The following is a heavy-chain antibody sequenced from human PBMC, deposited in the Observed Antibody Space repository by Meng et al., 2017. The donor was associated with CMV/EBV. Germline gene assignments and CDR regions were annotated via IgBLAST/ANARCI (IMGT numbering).Heavy chain of an antibody. V-gene: IGHV1-69*10. Sequence: SVKVSCKASGGTFSSYAISWVRQAPGQGLEWMGGIIPILGIANYAQKLQGRVTITADKSTSTAYMELSSLRSEDTAVYYCARKGFYYGSGGSQYYYYYGMDVWGQGTTVTVSS. CDR1: GGTFSSYA. J-gene: IGHJ6*02. CDR3: ARKGFYYGSGGSQYYYYYGMDV. CDR2: IIPILGIA. D-gene: IGHD3-10*01.